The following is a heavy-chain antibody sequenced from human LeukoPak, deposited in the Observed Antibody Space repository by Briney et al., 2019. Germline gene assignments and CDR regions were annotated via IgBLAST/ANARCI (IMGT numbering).Heavy chain of an antibody. V-gene: IGHV3-7*01. CDR1: GFTFSSYW. Sequence: GGSLRLSCAASGFTFSSYWMTWVRQAPGKGLEWVANINQDGSEKYNVDSVKGRLTISRDNAKNSLYLQMNSLRAEDTAVYYCATRTSHTSSWYVYLFWDYWGQGALVTVSS. CDR2: INQDGSEK. J-gene: IGHJ4*02. CDR3: ATRTSHTSSWYVYLFWDY. D-gene: IGHD6-13*01.